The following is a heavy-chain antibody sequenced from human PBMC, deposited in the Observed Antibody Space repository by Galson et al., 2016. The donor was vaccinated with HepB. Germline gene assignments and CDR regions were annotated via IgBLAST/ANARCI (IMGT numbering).Heavy chain of an antibody. V-gene: IGHV4-39*01. D-gene: IGHD2-15*01. J-gene: IGHJ4*02. CDR3: ARYSQAMNFDY. CDR2: IYYSGST. Sequence: ETLSLTCTVSGGTFSSSSFYWGWIRQPPGKGLEWIGSIYYSGSTYYNPSLKSRVTISVHTSQNQFSLKLSSVTAADTAMYYCARYSQAMNFDYWGQGTLVTVSS. CDR1: GGTFSSSSFY.